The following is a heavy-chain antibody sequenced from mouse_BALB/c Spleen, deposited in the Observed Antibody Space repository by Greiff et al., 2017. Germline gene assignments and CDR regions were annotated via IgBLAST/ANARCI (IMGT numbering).Heavy chain of an antibody. CDR3: ARWLLRYFDY. Sequence: EVQLVESGAELVKPGASVKLSCTASGFNIKDTYMHWVKQRPEQGLEWIGRIDPANGNTKYDPKFQGKATITADTSSNTAYLQLSSLTSEDTAVYYCARWLLRYFDYWGQGTTLTVSS. CDR1: GFNIKDTY. CDR2: IDPANGNT. J-gene: IGHJ2*01. V-gene: IGHV14-3*02. D-gene: IGHD2-3*01.